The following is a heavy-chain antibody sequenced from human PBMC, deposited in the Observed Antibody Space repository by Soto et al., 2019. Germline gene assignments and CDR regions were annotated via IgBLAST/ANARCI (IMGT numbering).Heavy chain of an antibody. CDR2: IYYSGST. Sequence: SETLSLTCTVSGGSISSSSYYWGWIRQPPGKGLEWIGSIYYSGSTYYNPSLKSRVTISVDTSKNQFSLKLSSVTAADTAVYYCASHAPDPYVWGSYRYTRQGTIDYWGQGTLVTVSS. CDR1: GGSISSSSYY. D-gene: IGHD3-16*02. CDR3: ASHAPDPYVWGSYRYTRQGTIDY. V-gene: IGHV4-39*01. J-gene: IGHJ4*02.